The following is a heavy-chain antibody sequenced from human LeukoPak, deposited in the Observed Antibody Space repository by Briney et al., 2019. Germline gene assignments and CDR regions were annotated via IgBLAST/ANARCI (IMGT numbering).Heavy chain of an antibody. V-gene: IGHV1-2*02. Sequence: ASVKVSCKTSGYSFTDYYMHWVRQAPGQGLEWMGWINPNSGGTSSAQKFQGRVTMTRDTSITTVYMEVSWLTSDDTAIYYCARSDRLHGGPYLIGPWGQGTLVTVSS. CDR3: ARSDRLHGGPYLIGP. J-gene: IGHJ5*02. CDR2: INPNSGGT. D-gene: IGHD2-21*01. CDR1: GYSFTDYY.